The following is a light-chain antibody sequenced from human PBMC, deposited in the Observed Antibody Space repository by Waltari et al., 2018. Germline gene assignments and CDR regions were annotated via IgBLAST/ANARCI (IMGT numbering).Light chain of an antibody. CDR2: DII. V-gene: IGLV2-11*01. CDR1: SSYVCDSKF. CDR3: CSYAGRYTLV. J-gene: IGLJ2*01. Sequence: QSALTQPRSVSGSPGQSVTISCTGTSSYVCDSKFFSWYQQHPAKAPKLMIYDIIKPHSGVPDRFSGSKSGNTASLTISGLQAEDEADYYCCSYAGRYTLVFGGGTKLTVL.